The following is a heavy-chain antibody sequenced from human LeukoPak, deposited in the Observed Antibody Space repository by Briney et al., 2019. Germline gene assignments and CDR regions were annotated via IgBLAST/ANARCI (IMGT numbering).Heavy chain of an antibody. J-gene: IGHJ4*02. V-gene: IGHV5-51*01. CDR1: GYSFSSYW. Sequence: LGASLQISCKGSGYSFSSYWIAWVRQMPGKGLEWMGVIYPRDSRTTYSPSFQDQVTISADKSISTAYLQWTSLKASDTAMYYCARHLSDITSSPNYWGPGTLVTVSS. CDR2: IYPRDSRT. CDR3: ARHLSDITSSPNY. D-gene: IGHD2-2*01.